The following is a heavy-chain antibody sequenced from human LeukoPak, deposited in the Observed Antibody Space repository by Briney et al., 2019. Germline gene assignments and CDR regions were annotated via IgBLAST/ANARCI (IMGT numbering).Heavy chain of an antibody. J-gene: IGHJ5*02. CDR2: IYYSGST. D-gene: IGHD6-6*01. CDR3: ARRLPYSSSSEWFDP. CDR1: GGSISSSSYY. V-gene: IGHV4-39*01. Sequence: PSETLSLTCTVSGGSISSSSYYWGWIRQPPGKGLEWIGSIYYSGSTYYNPSLKSRVTISVDTSKNQFSLKLSSVTAADTAVYCCARRLPYSSSSEWFDPWGQGTLVTVSS.